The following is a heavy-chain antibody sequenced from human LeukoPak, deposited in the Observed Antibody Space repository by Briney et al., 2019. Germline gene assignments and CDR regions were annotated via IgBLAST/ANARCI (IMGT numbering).Heavy chain of an antibody. Sequence: GASVKVSCKAPGYTFTGYYMHWVRQAPGQGLEWMGWINPNSGGTNYAQKFQGRVTMTRDTSISTAYMELSRLRSDDTAVYYCARGDSLWFGELLSHFDYWGQGTLVTVSS. CDR1: GYTFTGYY. CDR3: ARGDSLWFGELLSHFDY. J-gene: IGHJ4*02. CDR2: INPNSGGT. V-gene: IGHV1-2*02. D-gene: IGHD3-10*01.